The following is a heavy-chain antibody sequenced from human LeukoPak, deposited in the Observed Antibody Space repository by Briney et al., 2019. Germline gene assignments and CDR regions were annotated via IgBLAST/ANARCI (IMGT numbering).Heavy chain of an antibody. Sequence: PGGSPRLSCAASGFTVSSNYMSWVRQAPGKGLEWVSVIYSGGSTYYADSVKGRFTISRDNSKNTLYLQMNSLRAEDTAVYYCARGRDGYNSGFDYWGQGTLVTVSS. CDR1: GFTVSSNY. CDR3: ARGRDGYNSGFDY. V-gene: IGHV3-66*01. D-gene: IGHD5-24*01. CDR2: IYSGGST. J-gene: IGHJ4*02.